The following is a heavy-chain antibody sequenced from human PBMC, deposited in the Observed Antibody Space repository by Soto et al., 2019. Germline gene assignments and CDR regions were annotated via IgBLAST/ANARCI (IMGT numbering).Heavy chain of an antibody. D-gene: IGHD3-22*01. CDR1: GFTFSSYA. V-gene: IGHV3-23*01. J-gene: IGHJ4*02. Sequence: EVQLLESGGGLVQPGGSLRLSCAASGFTFSSYAMSWVRQAPGKGLEWVSAISGSGGSTYYADSVKGRFTISRDNSKNTLYLEMNSLRAEDTAVYYCAKLVRITMTIGEFGGDYWGQGTLVTVSS. CDR3: AKLVRITMTIGEFGGDY. CDR2: ISGSGGST.